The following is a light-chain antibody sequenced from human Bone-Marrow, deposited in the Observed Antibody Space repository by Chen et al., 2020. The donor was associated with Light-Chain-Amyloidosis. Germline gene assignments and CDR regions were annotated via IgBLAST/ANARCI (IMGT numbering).Light chain of an antibody. V-gene: IGLV3-21*02. Sequence: SYVLTQPSSVSVAQGQTATIACGGNNIGSTSVHWYQQTPGQAPLLVGYDDSDRPSGIPERLSGSNSGNTATLTISRVEAGDEADYYCQVWDRSSDRPVFGGGTKLTVL. J-gene: IGLJ3*02. CDR1: NIGSTS. CDR3: QVWDRSSDRPV. CDR2: DDS.